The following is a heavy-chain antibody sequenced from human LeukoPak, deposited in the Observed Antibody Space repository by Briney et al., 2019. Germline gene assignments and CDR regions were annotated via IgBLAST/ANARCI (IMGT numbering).Heavy chain of an antibody. J-gene: IGHJ4*02. V-gene: IGHV3-30*04. CDR3: ARDLDIVVVPAAFDY. CDR1: GFTFSSYA. Sequence: PGRSLRLSCAASGFTFSSYAMHWVRQAPGKGLEWVAVISYDGSNKYYADSVKGRFTISRDNSKNTLYLQMNSLRAEDTAVYYCARDLDIVVVPAAFDYWGQGILVTVSS. D-gene: IGHD2-2*01. CDR2: ISYDGSNK.